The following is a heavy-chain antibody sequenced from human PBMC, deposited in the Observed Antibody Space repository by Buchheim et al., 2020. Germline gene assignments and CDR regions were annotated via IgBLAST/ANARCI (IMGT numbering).Heavy chain of an antibody. Sequence: QLQLQESGPGLVKPSETLSLTCTVSGGSISSSSYNWGWIRQPPGKGLEWIGSIYYSGTTYYNLSLKSRVTVSVDASKNQFSLKLSSVTAADTAVYYCVRLDYGRIDCWGQGTL. CDR1: GGSISSSSYN. J-gene: IGHJ4*02. CDR3: VRLDYGRIDC. D-gene: IGHD4-17*01. CDR2: IYYSGTT. V-gene: IGHV4-39*01.